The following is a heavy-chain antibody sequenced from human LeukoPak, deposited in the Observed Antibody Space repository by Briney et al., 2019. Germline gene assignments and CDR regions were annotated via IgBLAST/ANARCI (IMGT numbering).Heavy chain of an antibody. CDR1: GFTFSKYW. D-gene: IGHD1-26*01. CDR2: IDQGGNEK. CDR3: ARGATDAFDI. J-gene: IGHJ3*02. V-gene: IGHV3-7*01. Sequence: GGSLRLSCAASGFTFSKYWMSWVRQAPGKGLEWVANIDQGGNEKYYVDSGKGRFTISRDNAKNSLYLQMNSLRAEDTAVYYCARGATDAFDIWGQGTMVTVSS.